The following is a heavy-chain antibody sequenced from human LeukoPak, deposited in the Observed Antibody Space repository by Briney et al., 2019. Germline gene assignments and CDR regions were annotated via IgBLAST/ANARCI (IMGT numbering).Heavy chain of an antibody. V-gene: IGHV3-7*01. Sequence: GGSLRLSCAASGFTFSSYWMSWVRQAPGKGLEWVANIKQDGSEKYYVDSVKGRFTISRDNAKNSLYLQMSSLRAEDTAVYYCAKCIAAAGNRLSGYYYYGMDVWGQGTTVTVSS. J-gene: IGHJ6*02. CDR3: AKCIAAAGNRLSGYYYYGMDV. CDR1: GFTFSSYW. CDR2: IKQDGSEK. D-gene: IGHD6-13*01.